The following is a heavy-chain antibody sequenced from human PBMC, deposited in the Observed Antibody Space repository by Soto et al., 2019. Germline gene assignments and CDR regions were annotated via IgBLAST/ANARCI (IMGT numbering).Heavy chain of an antibody. CDR1: GVTVRSNY. CDR2: IYSGGST. D-gene: IGHD3-10*01. CDR3: VSDQGIMVRGLRSYVMDV. J-gene: IGHJ6*04. Sequence: VFMRVSSTAAGVTVRSNYMSCVLQAPGKGLEWVSVIYSGGSTYYADSVKGRFTISRDNSKNTLYLQMNSLRAEDTAVYYCVSDQGIMVRGLRSYVMDVLGKGTTVTVSS. V-gene: IGHV3-66*01.